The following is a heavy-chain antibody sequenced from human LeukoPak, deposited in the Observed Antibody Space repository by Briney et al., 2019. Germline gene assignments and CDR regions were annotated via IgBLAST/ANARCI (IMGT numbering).Heavy chain of an antibody. CDR3: GKSEVTIPDSH. CDR2: INYDGSQK. J-gene: IGHJ4*01. Sequence: GGSLGLSGAASGLVFRNYGRSWFGQAPGKGLGWLANINYDGSQKYHVDSVKGRFTISRDNAKNSLYLQMNSLRVEDTAVYYCGKSEVTIPDSHWGQGTPVTVSS. V-gene: IGHV3-7*01. D-gene: IGHD2-21*02. CDR1: GLVFRNYG.